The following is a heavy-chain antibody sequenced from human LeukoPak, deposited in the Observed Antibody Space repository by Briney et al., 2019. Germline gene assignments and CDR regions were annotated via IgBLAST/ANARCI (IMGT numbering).Heavy chain of an antibody. CDR1: GFTFSSYL. D-gene: IGHD6-6*01. Sequence: GGSLRLSCAASGFTFSSYLMHWVRQAPGKGLVWVSHFNSDGSSTSYADSVKSLFTITSDYDRNTLYLQMNGLRAEDTAVYYCARDMGLSSSSYWGQGTLVTVSS. V-gene: IGHV3-74*01. CDR2: FNSDGSST. CDR3: ARDMGLSSSSY. J-gene: IGHJ4*02.